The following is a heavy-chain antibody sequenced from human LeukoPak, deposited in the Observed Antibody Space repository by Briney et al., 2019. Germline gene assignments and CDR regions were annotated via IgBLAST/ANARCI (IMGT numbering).Heavy chain of an antibody. CDR2: IHNRRGT. V-gene: IGHV4-30-4*01. CDR3: GKVGGNTNS. J-gene: IGHJ4*02. D-gene: IGHD4-23*01. CDR1: DASITSDIFY. Sequence: SETLALTCTVSDASITSDIFYWNWIRQSPGKGLEWIGAIHNRRGTSYNPSRESRLTISVDPSENKFFLKMTSVTDADTATYYCGKVGGNTNSWGQGTLVTVSS.